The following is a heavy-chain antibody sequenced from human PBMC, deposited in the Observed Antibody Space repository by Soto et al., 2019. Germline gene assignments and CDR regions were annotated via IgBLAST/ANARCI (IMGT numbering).Heavy chain of an antibody. CDR3: GAGYGYGG. Sequence: EVQLLESGGGLIQPGGSLRLSCAASGFTISSYGMSWVRQAPGKGLEWVSAICADGSNTYYPDSVRGRFTVSRDNSKYALYLQMSSLRAEDTAVYYCGAGYGYGGGGRGTLVTVSS. CDR2: ICADGSNT. CDR1: GFTISSYG. D-gene: IGHD5-18*01. J-gene: IGHJ4*02. V-gene: IGHV3-23*01.